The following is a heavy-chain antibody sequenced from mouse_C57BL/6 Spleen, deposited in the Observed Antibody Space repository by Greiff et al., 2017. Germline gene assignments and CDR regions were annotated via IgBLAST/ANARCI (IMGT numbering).Heavy chain of an antibody. CDR2: IDPSDSYT. V-gene: IGHV1-50*01. D-gene: IGHD6-1*01. CDR1: GYTFTSYW. Sequence: QVQLQQPGAELVKPGASVKLSCKASGYTFTSYWMQWVKQRPGQGLEWIGEIDPSDSYTNYNQKFKGKATLTVDTSPSTAYMQLSSLTSEDSAVYYCARAIPNLFDNCGQGATLTLSS. J-gene: IGHJ2*01. CDR3: ARAIPNLFDN.